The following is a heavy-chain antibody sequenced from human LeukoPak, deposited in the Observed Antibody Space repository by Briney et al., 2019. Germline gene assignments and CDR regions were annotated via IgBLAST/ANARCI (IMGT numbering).Heavy chain of an antibody. Sequence: GGSLRLSCAASGFTFSNYGMHWVRQAPGKGLEWVAFARYDESTKFYADSVKGRFTISRDNSKNTLYLQMNSLRAEDTAVYYCARESSSGYSRRFDYWGQGTLVTVSS. D-gene: IGHD3-22*01. CDR1: GFTFSNYG. CDR2: ARYDESTK. J-gene: IGHJ4*02. CDR3: ARESSSGYSRRFDY. V-gene: IGHV3-30*02.